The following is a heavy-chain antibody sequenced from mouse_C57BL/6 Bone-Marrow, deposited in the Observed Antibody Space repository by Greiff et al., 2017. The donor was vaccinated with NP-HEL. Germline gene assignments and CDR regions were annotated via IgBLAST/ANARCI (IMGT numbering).Heavy chain of an antibody. CDR1: GFNIKDDY. CDR2: IDPENGDT. V-gene: IGHV14-4*01. D-gene: IGHD2-10*01. Sequence: EVMLVESGAELVRPGASVKLSCTASGFNIKDDYMHWVKQRPEQGLEWIGWIDPENGDTEYASKFQGKATITADTSSNTAYLQLSSLTSEDTAVYYCTRLLFLAWFAYWGQGTLVTVSA. CDR3: TRLLFLAWFAY. J-gene: IGHJ3*01.